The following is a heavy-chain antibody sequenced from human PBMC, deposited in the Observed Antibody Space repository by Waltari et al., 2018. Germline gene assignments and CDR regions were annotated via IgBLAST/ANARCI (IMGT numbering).Heavy chain of an antibody. D-gene: IGHD5-12*01. J-gene: IGHJ4*02. CDR2: IIPIFGTA. Sequence: QVQLVQSGAEVKKPGSSVKVSCKASGGTFSSYAISWVRQAPGQGLEWMGRIIPIFGTANYAQKFQGRVTITADKSTSTAYMELSSLRSEDTAVYYCARDMVGYSGHAIPVFDYWGQGTLVTVSS. CDR3: ARDMVGYSGHAIPVFDY. V-gene: IGHV1-69*08. CDR1: GGTFSSYA.